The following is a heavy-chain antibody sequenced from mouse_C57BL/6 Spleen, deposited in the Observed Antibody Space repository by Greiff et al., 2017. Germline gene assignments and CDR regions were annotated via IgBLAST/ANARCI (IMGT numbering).Heavy chain of an antibody. CDR2: IDPETGGT. V-gene: IGHV1-15*01. Sequence: QVQLQQSGAELVRPGASVTLSCKASGYTFTDYEMHWVKQTPVHGLEWIGAIDPETGGTAYTQKFKGKAILPADKSSSTAYIALRSLTSEDSAVYVCARSGGYDEENYGGQGTTLTVSS. CDR1: GYTFTDYE. D-gene: IGHD2-2*01. CDR3: ARSGGYDEENY. J-gene: IGHJ2*01.